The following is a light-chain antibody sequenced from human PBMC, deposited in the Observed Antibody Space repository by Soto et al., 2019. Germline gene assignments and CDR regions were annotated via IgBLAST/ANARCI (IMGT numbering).Light chain of an antibody. CDR2: GAS. CDR1: QSVSSN. V-gene: IGKV3-15*01. CDR3: QQYNKWPPVT. J-gene: IGKJ4*01. Sequence: EIVMTQSPATLSVSPGERATLSCRASQSVSSNLAWYQQKPGQAPRLLIHGASTRATGIPARFSGSGSGTEFTLTISSLQSEDFAVYYCQQYNKWPPVTFGGGTKVEFK.